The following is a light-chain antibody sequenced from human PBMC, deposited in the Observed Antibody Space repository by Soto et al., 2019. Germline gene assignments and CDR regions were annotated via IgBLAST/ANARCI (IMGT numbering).Light chain of an antibody. V-gene: IGLV7-46*01. CDR2: HIN. CDR3: LLSYTAGRV. J-gene: IGLJ2*01. Sequence: QAVVTQEPSLTVSPGGTVTLTCGSSTGAVTSGHFPYWFQQKPGQAPRTLIYHINNKYSWTPARFSGSLLGGKAALTLSGAQLEDEAEYFCLLSYTAGRVFGGGTKLTV. CDR1: TGAVTSGHF.